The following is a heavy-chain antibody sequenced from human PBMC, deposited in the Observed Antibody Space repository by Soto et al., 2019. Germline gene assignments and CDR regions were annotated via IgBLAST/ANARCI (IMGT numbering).Heavy chain of an antibody. J-gene: IGHJ6*03. CDR3: ARRFCSGGSCYHLFLRSDYYMDV. Sequence: QVQLQQWGAGLLKPSETLSLTCAVYGGSVSGYYWSWIRQPPGKGLEWIGEINHSGSTNYNPPLKSRVTISVDTSKNQCSLKLSSVTAADKAVYYCARRFCSGGSCYHLFLRSDYYMDVLGKGTTVTVSS. CDR1: GGSVSGYY. V-gene: IGHV4-34*01. D-gene: IGHD2-15*01. CDR2: INHSGST.